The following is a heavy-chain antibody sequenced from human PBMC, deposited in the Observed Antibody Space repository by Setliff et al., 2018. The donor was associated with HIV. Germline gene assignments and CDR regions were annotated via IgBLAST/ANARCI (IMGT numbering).Heavy chain of an antibody. D-gene: IGHD5-12*01. Sequence: PGGSLRLSCEGSGFDFSTYWMSWVRQAPGKGLEWVANIKLHGSEKYYVDSVKGRFTISRDNAKNSLFLQVNSLRAEDTAVYYCARVVATSDYWGQGTLVTVSS. J-gene: IGHJ4*02. V-gene: IGHV3-7*01. CDR3: ARVVATSDY. CDR1: GFDFSTYW. CDR2: IKLHGSEK.